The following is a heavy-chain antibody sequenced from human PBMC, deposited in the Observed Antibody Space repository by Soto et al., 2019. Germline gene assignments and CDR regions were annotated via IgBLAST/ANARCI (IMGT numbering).Heavy chain of an antibody. Sequence: QVQLAQSGAEVKRPGASLRVSCTASGYTFTSYYLHWVRQAPGQGLEWMGIINPSDGNTIYAQKFQGRGTMNRDTSTSAVYMELSRLGSEDTAVYYCARVSGYCTATRCSPFDYWGQGTLVTVSS. V-gene: IGHV1-46*01. D-gene: IGHD2-8*02. J-gene: IGHJ4*02. CDR2: INPSDGNT. CDR3: ARVSGYCTATRCSPFDY. CDR1: GYTFTSYY.